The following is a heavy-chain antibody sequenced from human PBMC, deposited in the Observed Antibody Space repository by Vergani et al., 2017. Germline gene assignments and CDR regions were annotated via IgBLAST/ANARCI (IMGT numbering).Heavy chain of an antibody. CDR2: FDPNCGGT. V-gene: IGHV1-46*01. CDR3: GRSNYGYDF. Sequence: QVHLVQSAAEVKKPGASVRVSCKASGYTFTNYFLHWVRQAPGQGLEWMAIFDPNCGGTNYAPKFQGRLTLTRDTSTTTVYMSLRSLTSEDTALYYCGRSNYGYDFWGQGTLVTVSS. D-gene: IGHD3-16*01. J-gene: IGHJ4*02. CDR1: GYTFTNYF.